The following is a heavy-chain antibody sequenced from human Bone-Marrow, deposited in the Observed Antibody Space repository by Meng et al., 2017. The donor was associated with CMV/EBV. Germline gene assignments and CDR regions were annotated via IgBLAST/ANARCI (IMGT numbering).Heavy chain of an antibody. V-gene: IGHV3-74*01. Sequence: GESLKISCAASGFTFSSFWMIWVRQTPGKGLVWVSRINGDGSSISYVDPVKGRFTISRDNAKNTLFLQMDSLRAEDTAVYYCARSRSRTNPLFDYWGQGTLVTVSS. D-gene: IGHD1-14*01. J-gene: IGHJ4*02. CDR2: INGDGSSI. CDR3: ARSRSRTNPLFDY. CDR1: GFTFSSFW.